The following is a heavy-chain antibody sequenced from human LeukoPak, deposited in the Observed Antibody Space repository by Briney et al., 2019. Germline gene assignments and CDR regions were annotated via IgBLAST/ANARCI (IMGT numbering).Heavy chain of an antibody. Sequence: PSETLSLTCTVSGGSISSYYWSWIRQPPGKGLEWIGSIYYSGSTYYNPSLKSRVTISVDTSKNQFSLKLSSVTAADTAVYYCARDTPEDTAMVVIDYWGQGTLVTVSS. J-gene: IGHJ4*02. CDR1: GGSISSYY. CDR2: IYYSGST. V-gene: IGHV4-39*07. CDR3: ARDTPEDTAMVVIDY. D-gene: IGHD5-18*01.